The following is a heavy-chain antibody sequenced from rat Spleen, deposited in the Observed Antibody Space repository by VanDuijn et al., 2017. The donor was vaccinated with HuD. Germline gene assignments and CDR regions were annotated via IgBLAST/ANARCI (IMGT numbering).Heavy chain of an antibody. CDR2: ISYDGSST. Sequence: EVQLVESGGGLVQPGRSLKLSCAASGFTFSRSAMAWVRQAPTKGLEWVATISYDGSSTYYRDSVKGRYTISRDNAKSTLFLQMDSLRSEDTATYYCATDYYRYWGQGVMVTVSS. CDR1: GFTFSRSA. CDR3: ATDYYRY. V-gene: IGHV5-29*01. J-gene: IGHJ2*01.